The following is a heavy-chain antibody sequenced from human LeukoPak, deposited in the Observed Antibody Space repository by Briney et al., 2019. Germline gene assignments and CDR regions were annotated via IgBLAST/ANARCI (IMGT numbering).Heavy chain of an antibody. Sequence: RAGGSLRLSCAASGFTFSSYWMHWVRQVPGEGLEWVSGINWNGGSTGFADSVKGRFTISRDNAKNSLYLQMNSLRAEDTALYYCARGSTATKHFDYWGQGTLVTVSS. D-gene: IGHD4-17*01. V-gene: IGHV3-20*04. CDR1: GFTFSSYW. CDR2: INWNGGST. J-gene: IGHJ4*02. CDR3: ARGSTATKHFDY.